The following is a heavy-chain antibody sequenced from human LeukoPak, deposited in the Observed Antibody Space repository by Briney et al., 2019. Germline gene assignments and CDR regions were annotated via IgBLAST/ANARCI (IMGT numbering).Heavy chain of an antibody. V-gene: IGHV3-30*03. CDR2: ISYDGSNK. CDR1: GFTFSSYG. Sequence: PGGSLRLSCAASGFTFSSYGMHWVRQGPGKGLEWVAVISYDGSNKYYADSVKGRFTISRDNSKNTLYVQMNSLRGEDTAVYYCARAGIAVDYRGFDYWGQGTLVTASS. J-gene: IGHJ4*02. CDR3: ARAGIAVDYRGFDY. D-gene: IGHD6-19*01.